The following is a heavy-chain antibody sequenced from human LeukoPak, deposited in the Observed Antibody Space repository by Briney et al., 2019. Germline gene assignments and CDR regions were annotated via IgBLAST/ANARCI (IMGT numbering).Heavy chain of an antibody. Sequence: GQPLKIPSKGSGYSFPSYWIGWGGQIPGKGLEWMGVIDSGDSDTRYSPSFQGQVTISADKSINPACLQWISQKASDTAMYYCARRMDSSDGISGYYFDYWGQGTLVTVSS. CDR1: GYSFPSYW. V-gene: IGHV5-51*01. D-gene: IGHD6-25*01. J-gene: IGHJ4*02. CDR2: IDSGDSDT. CDR3: ARRMDSSDGISGYYFDY.